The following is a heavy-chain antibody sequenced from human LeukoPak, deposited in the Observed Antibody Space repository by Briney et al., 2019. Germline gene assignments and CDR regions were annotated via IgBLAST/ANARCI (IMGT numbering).Heavy chain of an antibody. Sequence: SEALSLTCAVYGGSFSGYYWSWIRQPAGKGLEWIGRIYTSGSTNYNPSLKSRVTMSVDTSKNQFSLKLSSVTAADTAVYYCAREKYYYGSGSYYFFDYWGQGTLVTVSS. V-gene: IGHV4-4*07. J-gene: IGHJ4*02. CDR2: IYTSGST. CDR1: GGSFSGYY. CDR3: AREKYYYGSGSYYFFDY. D-gene: IGHD3-10*01.